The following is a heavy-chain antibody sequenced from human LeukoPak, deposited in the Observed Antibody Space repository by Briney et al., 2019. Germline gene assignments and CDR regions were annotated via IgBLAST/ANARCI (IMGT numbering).Heavy chain of an antibody. CDR3: ARGAPGWFIKDIVVVVAEPFDY. CDR2: INAGNGNT. J-gene: IGHJ4*02. Sequence: PGASVKVSCKASGYTFTSYAMHWVRQAPGKRLEWMGWINAGNGNTKYSQKFQGRVTITRDTSASTAYMELSSLRSEDTAVYYCARGAPGWFIKDIVVVVAEPFDYWGQGTLVTVSS. CDR1: GYTFTSYA. D-gene: IGHD2-15*01. V-gene: IGHV1-3*01.